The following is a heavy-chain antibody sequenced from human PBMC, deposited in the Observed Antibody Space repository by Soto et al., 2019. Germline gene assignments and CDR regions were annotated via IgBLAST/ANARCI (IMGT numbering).Heavy chain of an antibody. CDR1: GFTFSSVA. D-gene: IGHD6-13*01. Sequence: GGSLRLSCAASGFTFSSVAMSWVRQAPGKGLEWVSAMTGSGGSTYYADSVKGRFTISRDNSKNTLYLQMNSLRAEDTAVYYCANGGYSSSWSSYWGQGTPVTVSS. CDR2: MTGSGGST. J-gene: IGHJ4*02. V-gene: IGHV3-23*01. CDR3: ANGGYSSSWSSY.